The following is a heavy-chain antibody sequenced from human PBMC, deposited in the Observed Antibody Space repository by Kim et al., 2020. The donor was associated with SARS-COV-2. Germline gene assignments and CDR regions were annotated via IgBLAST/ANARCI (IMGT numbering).Heavy chain of an antibody. Sequence: STNSNPSLKSRVTISVDTSKNQFSLKLSSVTAADTAVYYCARDQQWLLDYWGQGTLVTVSS. D-gene: IGHD6-19*01. CDR3: ARDQQWLLDY. V-gene: IGHV4-59*01. J-gene: IGHJ4*02. CDR2: ST.